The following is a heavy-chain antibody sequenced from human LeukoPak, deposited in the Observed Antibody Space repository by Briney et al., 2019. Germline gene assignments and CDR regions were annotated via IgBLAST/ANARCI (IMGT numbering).Heavy chain of an antibody. CDR1: GYTFTSYD. J-gene: IGHJ6*03. Sequence: ASVKVSCKASGYTFTSYDINWVRQATGQGLEWMGWMNPNSGNTGYAQKFQGRVTMTRNTSISTAYMELSSLRSEDTAVYCCARVGGSGWYLAYYYYMDVWGKGTTVTVSS. CDR2: MNPNSGNT. D-gene: IGHD6-19*01. V-gene: IGHV1-8*01. CDR3: ARVGGSGWYLAYYYYMDV.